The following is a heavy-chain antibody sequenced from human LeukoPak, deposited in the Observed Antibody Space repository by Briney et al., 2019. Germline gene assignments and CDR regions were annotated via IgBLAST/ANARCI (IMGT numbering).Heavy chain of an antibody. CDR2: IYSGGNT. J-gene: IGHJ4*02. V-gene: IGHV3-53*01. Sequence: GGSLRLSCAASGFTVSSNYMSWVRQAPGKGLEWVSVIYSGGNTYYADSVKGRFTISRDNSKNTLYLQMNSLRAEDTAVYYCERGVANYYDYSGYQNWGQGTLVTVSS. CDR1: GFTVSSNY. CDR3: ERGVANYYDYSGYQN. D-gene: IGHD3-22*01.